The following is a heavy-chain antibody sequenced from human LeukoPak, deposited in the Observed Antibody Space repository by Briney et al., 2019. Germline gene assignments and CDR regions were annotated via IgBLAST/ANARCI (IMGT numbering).Heavy chain of an antibody. J-gene: IGHJ5*02. V-gene: IGHV3-21*01. CDR3: ARGVYSSSSVWFDP. D-gene: IGHD6-6*01. CDR2: TTPSTDST. CDR1: GLVFSTYT. Sequence: PGGSLRLSCAASGLVFSTYTMSWVRQAPGKGLEWVSSTTPSTDSTNYADSVQGRFTISRDNAKKSAYLQMNSLRAEDTAVYYCARGVYSSSSVWFDPWGQGTLVTVSS.